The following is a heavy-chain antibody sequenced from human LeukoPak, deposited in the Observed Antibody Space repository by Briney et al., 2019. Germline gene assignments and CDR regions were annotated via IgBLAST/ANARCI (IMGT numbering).Heavy chain of an antibody. Sequence: GGSLRLSCAASGFTFSTSAMHWARQAPGKGLDWVAVISYDESNKYYADSVKGRFTISRDNSKNTLYLQMNSLRGEDTAMYYCARGTDTKPFWSGYWVDVWGQGTTVTVSS. V-gene: IGHV3-30*03. CDR1: GFTFSTSA. CDR3: ARGTDTKPFWSGYWVDV. CDR2: ISYDESNK. J-gene: IGHJ6*02. D-gene: IGHD3-3*01.